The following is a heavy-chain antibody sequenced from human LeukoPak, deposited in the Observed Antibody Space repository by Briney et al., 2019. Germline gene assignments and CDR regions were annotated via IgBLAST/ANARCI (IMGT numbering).Heavy chain of an antibody. CDR3: AREEARGGPFDY. D-gene: IGHD3-10*01. J-gene: IGHJ4*02. CDR2: ISSTGSYI. V-gene: IGHV3-21*01. Sequence: GGSLRLSCAASGFSFSSYSMNWVRQAPGKGLEWVSSISSTGSYIYYADSVKGRFTISRDNAKNSLYLQMNSQRAKDTAVYYCAREEARGGPFDYWGQGTLVTVSS. CDR1: GFSFSSYS.